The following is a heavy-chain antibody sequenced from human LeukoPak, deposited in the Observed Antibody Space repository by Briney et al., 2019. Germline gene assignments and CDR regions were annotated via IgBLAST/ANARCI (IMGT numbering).Heavy chain of an antibody. CDR3: ARQQTIAAAGTRYYGMDV. CDR1: GGSISGYY. V-gene: IGHV4-59*08. CDR2: LYYMRGA. D-gene: IGHD6-13*01. Sequence: SETLSLTCTVSGGSISGYYWSWSRQPPGKGVEWIGNLYYMRGAWYKSSLKSRVTTSVDTSRNEFSLKLSSVTAADTAVYYCARQQTIAAAGTRYYGMDVWGQGTTVTVSS. J-gene: IGHJ6*02.